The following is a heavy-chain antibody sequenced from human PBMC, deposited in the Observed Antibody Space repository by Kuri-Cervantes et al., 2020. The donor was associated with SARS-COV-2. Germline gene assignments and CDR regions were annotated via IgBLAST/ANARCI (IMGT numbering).Heavy chain of an antibody. CDR3: ARGGDSSSWYRVYYYYGMDV. J-gene: IGHJ6*02. D-gene: IGHD6-13*01. CDR1: GFTFDDYA. Sequence: GGSLRLSCAASGFTFDDYAMHWVRQAPGKGLEWVSGISWNSGSIGYADSVKGRFTISRDNAKNSLYLQMNSLRAEDTAVYYCARGGDSSSWYRVYYYYGMDVWGQGTTVTVSS. CDR2: ISWNSGSI. V-gene: IGHV3-9*01.